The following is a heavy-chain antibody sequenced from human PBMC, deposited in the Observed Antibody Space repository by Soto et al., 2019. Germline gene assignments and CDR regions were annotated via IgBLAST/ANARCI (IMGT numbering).Heavy chain of an antibody. J-gene: IGHJ6*03. CDR2: IYYSGST. V-gene: IGHV4-59*08. D-gene: IGHD6-6*01. Sequence: QVQLQESGPGLVKPSETLSLTCTVSGGSISSYYWSWIRQPPGKGLEWIGYIYYSGSTNYNPSLKSRVTISVNTSKITFSLKLSSVTAADTAVYYGARSARLKQYYYYYYMDVWGKGTTVTVSS. CDR1: GGSISSYY. CDR3: ARSARLKQYYYYYYMDV.